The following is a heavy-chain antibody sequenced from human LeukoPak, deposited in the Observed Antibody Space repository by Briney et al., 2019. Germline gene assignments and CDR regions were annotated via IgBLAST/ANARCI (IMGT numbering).Heavy chain of an antibody. CDR1: GGSNTSYY. CDR2: IYYSGST. CDR3: ARDLAVAGFNWFDP. V-gene: IGHV4-59*01. Sequence: PSETLSLTCTVSGGSNTSYYWSWIRQPPGKGLEWIGYIYYSGSTNYNPSLKSRVTISVDTSKNQFSLKLSSVTAADTAVYYCARDLAVAGFNWFDPWGQGTLVTVSS. D-gene: IGHD6-19*01. J-gene: IGHJ5*02.